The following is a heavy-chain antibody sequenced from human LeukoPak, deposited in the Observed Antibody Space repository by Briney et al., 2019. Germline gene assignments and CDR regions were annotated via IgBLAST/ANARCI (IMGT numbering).Heavy chain of an antibody. CDR3: AKPTYYYDSTRYYFDY. Sequence: PGGSLRLSCAASGFTFDDYTMHWVRQAPGKGLEWVSLISWDGGSTYYADSVKGRFTISRDNSKNSLYLQMNSLRTEDTASYYCAKPTYYYDSTRYYFDYWGQGTLVTVSS. D-gene: IGHD3-22*01. CDR2: ISWDGGST. J-gene: IGHJ4*02. V-gene: IGHV3-43*01. CDR1: GFTFDDYT.